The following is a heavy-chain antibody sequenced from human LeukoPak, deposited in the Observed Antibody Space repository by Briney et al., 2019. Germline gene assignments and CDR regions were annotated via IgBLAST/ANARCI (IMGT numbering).Heavy chain of an antibody. J-gene: IGHJ6*02. D-gene: IGHD2-2*01. V-gene: IGHV3-48*02. CDR2: ISSSSSTI. CDR1: GFTFSTYT. CDR3: ARRCSSTSCYYYYGMDV. Sequence: GGSLRLSCAASGFTFSTYTMNWVRQAPGKGLEWVSYISSSSSTIYYADSVKGRFTISRDNAKNSLYLQMNSLRDEDTAVYYCARRCSSTSCYYYYGMDVWGQGTTVTVSS.